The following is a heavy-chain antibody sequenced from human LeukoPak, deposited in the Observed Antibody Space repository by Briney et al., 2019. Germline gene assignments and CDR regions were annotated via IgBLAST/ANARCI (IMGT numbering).Heavy chain of an antibody. D-gene: IGHD3-10*01. Sequence: SESLSLTCTVSGGSVSSSSYYWGWIRQPPGKGLEWIGSIYYSGSTYYNPSLKSRVTIFVDTSKNQFSLKLSSATAANTAVYYCPRVPRSHYSGSGRPFDYWGQGTRVTVSS. CDR1: GGSVSSSSYY. V-gene: IGHV4-39*01. J-gene: IGHJ4*02. CDR2: IYYSGST. CDR3: PRVPRSHYSGSGRPFDY.